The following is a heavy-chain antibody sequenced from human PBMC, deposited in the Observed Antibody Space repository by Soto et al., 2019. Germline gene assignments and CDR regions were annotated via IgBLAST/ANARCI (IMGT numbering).Heavy chain of an antibody. CDR3: ARDYVDTAMVNPDRYYGMDV. J-gene: IGHJ6*02. CDR2: IWYDGSNK. CDR1: GFTFSSYG. V-gene: IGHV3-33*01. D-gene: IGHD5-18*01. Sequence: GGSLRLSCAASGFTFSSYGMHWVRQAPGKGLEWVAVIWYDGSNKYYADSVKGRFTISRDNSKNTLYLQMNSLRAEDTAVYYCARDYVDTAMVNPDRYYGMDVWGQGTTVTVSS.